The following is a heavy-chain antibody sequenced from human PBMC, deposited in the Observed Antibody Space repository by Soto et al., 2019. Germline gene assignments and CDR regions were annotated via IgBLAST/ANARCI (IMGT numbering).Heavy chain of an antibody. J-gene: IGHJ6*03. V-gene: IGHV4-4*02. Sequence: SETLSLTCAVSSGSISSSNWWSWVRQPPGKGLEWIGEIYHSGSTNYNPSLKSRVTISVDKSKNQFSLKLSSVTAADTAVYYCAGGGSRLPGYYYYYMDVWGKGTTVTVSS. CDR2: IYHSGST. CDR3: AGGGSRLPGYYYYYMDV. D-gene: IGHD3-10*01. CDR1: SGSISSSNW.